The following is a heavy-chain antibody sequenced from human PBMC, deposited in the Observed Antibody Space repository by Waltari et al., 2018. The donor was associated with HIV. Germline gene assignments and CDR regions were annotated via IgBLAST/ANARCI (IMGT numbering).Heavy chain of an antibody. CDR2: IYYSGST. J-gene: IGHJ4*02. CDR1: GGSISSSSYY. V-gene: IGHV4-39*01. Sequence: QLQLQESGPGLVKPSETLSLTCTVSGGSISSSSYYWGWIRQPPGKGLEWIGSIYYSGSTSYNPSLKSRVTISVDTSKNQFSLKLSSVTAADTAVYYCAIGGGGSSDYWGQGTLVTVSS. D-gene: IGHD2-15*01. CDR3: AIGGGGSSDY.